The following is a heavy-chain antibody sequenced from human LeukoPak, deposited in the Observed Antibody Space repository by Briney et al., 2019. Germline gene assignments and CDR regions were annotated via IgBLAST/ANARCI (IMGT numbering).Heavy chain of an antibody. Sequence: SGGSLRLSCAASGFTSSSYWMSWVRQAPGKGLEGVANIKQDGSEKYYVDSVKGRFTISRDNAKNSLYLQMNSLRAEDTAVYYCARDRGSSGWYEFDSWGQGTLVTVSS. D-gene: IGHD6-19*01. CDR3: ARDRGSSGWYEFDS. J-gene: IGHJ4*02. CDR1: GFTSSSYW. CDR2: IKQDGSEK. V-gene: IGHV3-7*01.